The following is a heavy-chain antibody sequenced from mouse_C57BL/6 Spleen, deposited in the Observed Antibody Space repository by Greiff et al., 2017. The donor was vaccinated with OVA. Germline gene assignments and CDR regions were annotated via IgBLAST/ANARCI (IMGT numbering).Heavy chain of an antibody. J-gene: IGHJ1*03. V-gene: IGHV1-53*01. CDR3: ARVAYCGSPWYFDV. Sequence: VQLQQSGTELAKPGASVKLSCKASGYTFFSYWMHWVKQRPGQGLEWIGNINPRNGGTNYNEKFKSKATLTVDKSSSTAYMQLSSLTSEDSAVYYCARVAYCGSPWYFDVWGTGTTVTVSS. CDR1: GYTFFSYW. D-gene: IGHD1-1*01. CDR2: INPRNGGT.